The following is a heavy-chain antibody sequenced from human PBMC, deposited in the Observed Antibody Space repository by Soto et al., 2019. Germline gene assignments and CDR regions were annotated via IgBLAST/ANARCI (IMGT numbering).Heavy chain of an antibody. CDR3: AKSLYDDHGGPNDH. J-gene: IGHJ4*02. V-gene: IGHV3-23*01. CDR1: GFTFSSYD. CDR2: FSFYGRRDNT. D-gene: IGHD1-1*01. Sequence: EVQLLESGGGLVPPGGSLSLSCVGSGFTFSSYDMTWVRQAPGKGLGWVSSFSFYGRRDNTYYADSVKGRFTISRDKSRNTVYLQMDNLRVEDTAVYYCAKSLYDDHGGPNDHWGQGTLVTVSS.